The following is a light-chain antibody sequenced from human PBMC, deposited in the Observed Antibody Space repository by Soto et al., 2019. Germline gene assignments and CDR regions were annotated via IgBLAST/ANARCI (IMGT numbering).Light chain of an antibody. CDR1: QSISRW. CDR3: HSRA. CDR2: DAS. V-gene: IGKV1-5*01. Sequence: DIQMTQSPSTLSASVGDRVTITCRASQSISRWLAWYQQKPGKAPKLLIYDASSLESGVPSRFSGSGSGTEFNLTISRLQPDDFATYFCHSRAFGQGTRLEIK. J-gene: IGKJ5*01.